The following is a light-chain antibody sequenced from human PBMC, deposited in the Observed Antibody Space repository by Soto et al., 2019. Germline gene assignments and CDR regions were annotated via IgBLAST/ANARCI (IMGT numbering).Light chain of an antibody. Sequence: DIQMTQSPSSLSASVGDTVTITCRASQGIRNYLAWYQQKPGKVPKLLIYAASTLQSGVPSRFSGSGSGTDFTLTISSLQPEDVATYYCQQYDNLRLTFGGGTKVDIK. CDR2: AAS. CDR1: QGIRNY. J-gene: IGKJ4*01. V-gene: IGKV1-27*01. CDR3: QQYDNLRLT.